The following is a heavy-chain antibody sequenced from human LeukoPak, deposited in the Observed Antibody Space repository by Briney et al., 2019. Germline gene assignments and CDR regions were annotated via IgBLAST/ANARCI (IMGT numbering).Heavy chain of an antibody. CDR3: ARHIIDYDIPRFCDY. CDR1: GGSISSRSYY. D-gene: IGHD4-17*01. V-gene: IGHV4-39*01. J-gene: IGHJ4*02. Sequence: SETLSLTCNVSGGSISSRSYYWGWLRQPPGKGLQWIGSISYSGSTYSNPSLKSRLTISVDTSKNQFSLKVRSVTAADTAVYYCARHIIDYDIPRFCDYWGQGTLVTVSS. CDR2: ISYSGST.